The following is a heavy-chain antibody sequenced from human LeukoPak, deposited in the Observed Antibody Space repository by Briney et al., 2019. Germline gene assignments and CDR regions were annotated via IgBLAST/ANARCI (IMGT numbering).Heavy chain of an antibody. J-gene: IGHJ6*03. Sequence: GGSLRLSCAASGFTFSNYWMHWVRQAPGKGLVWVSRNARSTSYADSVKGRFTMSRDNAKNSLYLQMNSLRAEDTAVYYCARGRVSTDYYYYYMDVWGKGTTVTISS. CDR3: ARGRVSTDYYYYYMDV. V-gene: IGHV3-74*01. CDR1: GFTFSNYW. D-gene: IGHD2-21*02. CDR2: NARST.